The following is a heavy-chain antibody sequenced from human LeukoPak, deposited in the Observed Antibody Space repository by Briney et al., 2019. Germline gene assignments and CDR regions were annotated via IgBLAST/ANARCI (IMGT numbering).Heavy chain of an antibody. CDR1: RFTLSTYW. Sequence: PGGSLRLSCAASRFTLSTYWMSWVRQAPGKGLEWVAHIKQDGSQEYYVDSVKGRFTISRDSAKNSLYLQMNSLRAEDTAVYYCARGAPYDSWSGPHYSDYWGQGTLVTVSS. V-gene: IGHV3-7*01. J-gene: IGHJ4*02. CDR3: ARGAPYDSWSGPHYSDY. CDR2: IKQDGSQE. D-gene: IGHD3-3*01.